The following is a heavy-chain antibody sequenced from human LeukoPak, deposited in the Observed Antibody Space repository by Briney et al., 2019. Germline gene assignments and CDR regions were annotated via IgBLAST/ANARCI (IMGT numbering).Heavy chain of an antibody. Sequence: GGSLRLSCAASGFTFSSYDMHWVRQATGKGLEWVSAIGTAGDTYYPGSVKGRFTISRENAKNSLYLQMNSLRAGDTAVYYCARTVQYYDILTGYYYYYGMDVWGQGTTVTVSS. V-gene: IGHV3-13*01. J-gene: IGHJ6*02. D-gene: IGHD3-9*01. CDR3: ARTVQYYDILTGYYYYYGMDV. CDR1: GFTFSSYD. CDR2: IGTAGDT.